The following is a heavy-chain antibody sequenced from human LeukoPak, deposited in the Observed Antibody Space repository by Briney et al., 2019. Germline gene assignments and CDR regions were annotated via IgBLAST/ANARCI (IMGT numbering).Heavy chain of an antibody. J-gene: IGHJ4*02. CDR1: TLFSSNYW. CDR3: AKDAVWRGYRYGEFV. V-gene: IGHV3-74*01. CDR2: IHSDGSST. Sequence: PGGSLSLAWVLATLFSSNYWTRCVRQPPGGVRGWVSCIHSDGSSTTYADSVKGRFTISRDNTKNTVYLQMNSLRAEDTAVYYCAKDAVWRGYRYGEFVWGEGTLVTVSS. D-gene: IGHD5-18*01.